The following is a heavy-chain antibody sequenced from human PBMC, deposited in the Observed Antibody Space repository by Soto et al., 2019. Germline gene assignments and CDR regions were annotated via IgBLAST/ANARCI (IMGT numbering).Heavy chain of an antibody. Sequence: ETRSLTCTVSGGSISSYYWSWIRQPPGKGLEWIGYIYYSGSTNYNPSLKSRVTISVDTSKNQFSLKLSSVTAADTAVYYCARHESPPDNWFDPWGQGTLVTVSS. V-gene: IGHV4-59*08. CDR2: IYYSGST. CDR1: GGSISSYY. J-gene: IGHJ5*02. CDR3: ARHESPPDNWFDP.